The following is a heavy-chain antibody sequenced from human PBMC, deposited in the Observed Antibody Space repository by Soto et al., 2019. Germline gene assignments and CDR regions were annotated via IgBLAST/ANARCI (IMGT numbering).Heavy chain of an antibody. CDR1: IPTIGPGSFF. CDR2: IYAGGSA. D-gene: IGHD3-3*01. Sequence: PSGPLSRTGTASIPTIGPGSFFRAGIGQPPGQGLGGIGTIYAGGSAYYNPSLNSRVTMSVDMSKNQLPLEVRSVTAADTAMYYCSIHLHRITVFQGWGQGTLVTVSS. CDR3: SIHLHRITVFQG. V-gene: IGHV4-39*01. J-gene: IGHJ4*01.